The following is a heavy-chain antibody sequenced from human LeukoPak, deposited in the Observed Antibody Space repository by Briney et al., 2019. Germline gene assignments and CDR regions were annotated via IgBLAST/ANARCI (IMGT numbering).Heavy chain of an antibody. CDR2: IWSDGSNK. V-gene: IGHV3-33*01. Sequence: PGGSLILSCAASGFTFSDYGIHWVRHAPGKGLEWVAVIWSDGSNKYYADSVTGRFTISRDNSKKTLYLQMNSLRVDDTDVYYCVRASGSFDYWGQGTLVTVSS. D-gene: IGHD3-10*01. CDR3: VRASGSFDY. CDR1: GFTFSDYG. J-gene: IGHJ4*02.